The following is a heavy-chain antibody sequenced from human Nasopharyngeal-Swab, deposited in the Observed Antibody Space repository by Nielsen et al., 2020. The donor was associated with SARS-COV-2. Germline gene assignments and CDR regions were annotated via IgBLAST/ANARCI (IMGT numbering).Heavy chain of an antibody. CDR3: ARHYGHVVVTDNWFDP. CDR1: GGSISNYY. Sequence: SETPSLTCTVSGGSISNYYWSWIRQPPGKGLEWIGYISYTGSTNYNPSLKSRVTISLDTSKTQFSLKLRSVTAADTAVYYCARHYGHVVVTDNWFDPWGQGTLVTVSS. D-gene: IGHD2-21*02. CDR2: ISYTGST. V-gene: IGHV4-59*08. J-gene: IGHJ5*02.